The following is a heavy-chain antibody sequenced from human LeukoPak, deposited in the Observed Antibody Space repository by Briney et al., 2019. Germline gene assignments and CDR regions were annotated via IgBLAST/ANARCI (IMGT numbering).Heavy chain of an antibody. J-gene: IGHJ4*02. Sequence: GGSLRLSCEASGLTFSRYGMSWVRHAPGKGPEWVSAITGDGTTTYYADSVKGRFTISRGNSKNMLYLQMSSLRAEDTCVYYCANMQGYFDYWGQGTLVPVSS. CDR2: ITGDGTTT. CDR3: ANMQGYFDY. CDR1: GLTFSRYG. V-gene: IGHV3-23*01.